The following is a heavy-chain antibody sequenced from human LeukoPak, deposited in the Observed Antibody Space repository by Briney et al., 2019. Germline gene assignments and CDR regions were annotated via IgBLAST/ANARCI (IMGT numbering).Heavy chain of an antibody. CDR3: AKDRNDFWSGYPAPYYYYYMDV. CDR1: GFTFSSYG. V-gene: IGHV3-30*02. J-gene: IGHJ6*03. CDR2: IRYDGSNK. Sequence: PGGSLRLSCAASGFTFSSYGMHWVRQAPGKGLEWVAFIRYDGSNKYYADSVKGRFTISRDNSKNTLYLQMNSLRAEDTAVYYCAKDRNDFWSGYPAPYYYYYMDVWGKGTTVTVSS. D-gene: IGHD3-3*01.